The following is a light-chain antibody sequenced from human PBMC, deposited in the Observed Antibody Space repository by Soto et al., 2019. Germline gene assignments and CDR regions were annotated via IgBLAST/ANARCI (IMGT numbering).Light chain of an antibody. J-gene: IGLJ3*02. CDR2: EVT. V-gene: IGLV2-8*01. CDR3: SSYAASNNFYFV. CDR1: SSDVGGYNY. Sequence: PPSGNGVHVQSVTISSNKTSSDVGGYNYVSWYQQYPGRAPKLMIYEVTKRPSGVPDRFSGSKSGNTASLTVSGLQAEDEADYSCSSYAASNNFYFVFGGGTKVTVL.